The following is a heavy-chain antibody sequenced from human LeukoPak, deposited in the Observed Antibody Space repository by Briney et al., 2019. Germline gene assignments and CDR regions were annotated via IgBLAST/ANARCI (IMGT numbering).Heavy chain of an antibody. V-gene: IGHV3-48*03. D-gene: IGHD3-10*01. CDR1: GFTFSSYE. CDR2: ISSSGSTI. CDR3: AKTVSGYYGSGSYRFHYGMDV. Sequence: GGSLRLSCAASGFTFSSYEMNWVRQAPGKGLEWVSYISSSGSTIYYADSVKGRFTISRDNSKNTLYLQMNSLRAEDTAVYYCAKTVSGYYGSGSYRFHYGMDVWGKGTTVTVSS. J-gene: IGHJ6*04.